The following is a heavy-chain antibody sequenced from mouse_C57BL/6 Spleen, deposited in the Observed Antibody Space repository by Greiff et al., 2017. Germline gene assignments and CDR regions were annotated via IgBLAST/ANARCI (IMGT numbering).Heavy chain of an antibody. CDR3: ARSLYYGSSPFAY. V-gene: IGHV1-61*01. CDR2: IYPSDSET. Sequence: QVHAKQSGAELVRPGSSVKLSCKASGYTFTSYWMDWVKQRPGQGLEWIGNIYPSDSETHYNQKFKDKATLTVDKSSSTAYMQLSSLTSEDSAVYYCARSLYYGSSPFAYWGQGTLVTVSA. D-gene: IGHD1-1*01. J-gene: IGHJ3*01. CDR1: GYTFTSYW.